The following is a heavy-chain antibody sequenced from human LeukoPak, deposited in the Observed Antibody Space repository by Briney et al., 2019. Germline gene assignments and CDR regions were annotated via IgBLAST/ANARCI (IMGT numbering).Heavy chain of an antibody. CDR1: GYTFTNYH. CDR3: ARVFVYSGSYGRDY. D-gene: IGHD1-26*01. CDR2: INPNGGST. V-gene: IGHV1-46*01. Sequence: ASVKVSCKASGYTFTNYHMHWVRQAPGQGLEWMGIINPNGGSTRYAQNFQGRVTMTRDMATSTVHMELSSLTSEDTAVYYCARVFVYSGSYGRDYWGQGTLVTVSS. J-gene: IGHJ4*02.